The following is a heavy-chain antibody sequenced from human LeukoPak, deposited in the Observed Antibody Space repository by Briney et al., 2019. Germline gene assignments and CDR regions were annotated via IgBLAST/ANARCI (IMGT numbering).Heavy chain of an antibody. D-gene: IGHD5-18*01. CDR1: GYTFSIYW. V-gene: IGHV5-51*01. Sequence: GESLQISCQASGYTFSIYWIAWVRPMPGKGLEWVATIYPGDSKTRYSPSFQGQVTISADRSISTAYLQWSSLKASDTAMYYCARHLRLWQNWFDPWGQGTLVTVSS. CDR3: ARHLRLWQNWFDP. J-gene: IGHJ5*02. CDR2: IYPGDSKT.